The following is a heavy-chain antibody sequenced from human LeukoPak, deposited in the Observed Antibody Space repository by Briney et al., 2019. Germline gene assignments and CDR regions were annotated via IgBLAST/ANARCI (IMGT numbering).Heavy chain of an antibody. V-gene: IGHV3-7*01. D-gene: IGHD4-23*01. CDR3: ARDYGGAFDY. CDR2: IKQDGSEK. Sequence: PGGSLRLSCAASGFTFSRYWMSWVRQAPGKGLEWVANIKQDGSEKDYVDSVKGRFTISRDNAKNSLYLQMNSLRAEDTAVYYCARDYGGAFDYWGQGTLVTVSS. J-gene: IGHJ4*02. CDR1: GFTFSRYW.